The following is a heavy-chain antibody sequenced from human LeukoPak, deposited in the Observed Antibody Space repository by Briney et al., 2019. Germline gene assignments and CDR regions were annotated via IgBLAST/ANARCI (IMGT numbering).Heavy chain of an antibody. CDR3: ARSGSGIYYYYYGTDV. Sequence: GGSLRLSCAASGFTFSSYGMHWVRQAPGKGLEWVAVISDDGSNKYYVDSVKGRFTISRDNAKNSLYLQMNSLRAEDTAVFYCARSGSGIYYYYYGTDVWGQGTTVTVSS. V-gene: IGHV3-30*03. CDR1: GFTFSSYG. D-gene: IGHD1-26*01. J-gene: IGHJ6*02. CDR2: ISDDGSNK.